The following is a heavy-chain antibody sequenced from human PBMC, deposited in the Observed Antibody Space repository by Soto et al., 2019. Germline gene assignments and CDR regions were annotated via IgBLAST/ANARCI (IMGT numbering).Heavy chain of an antibody. D-gene: IGHD6-13*01. CDR2: IIPIFGTA. Sequence: GASVKVSCKASGGTFSSYAISWVRQAPGQGLEWMGGIIPIFGTANYAQKFQGRVTITADESTSTAYMELSSLRSEDTAVYYCASGSYSSSWYPYSYHGMDVWGQGTTVTVSS. CDR1: GGTFSSYA. CDR3: ASGSYSSSWYPYSYHGMDV. V-gene: IGHV1-69*13. J-gene: IGHJ6*02.